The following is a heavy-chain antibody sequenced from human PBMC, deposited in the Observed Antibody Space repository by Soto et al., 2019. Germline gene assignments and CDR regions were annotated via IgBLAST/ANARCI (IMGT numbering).Heavy chain of an antibody. CDR2: ISAYNGNT. D-gene: IGHD6-13*01. CDR3: ARDPGYSSSWYWFDP. CDR1: GYTFTSYG. J-gene: IGHJ5*02. V-gene: IGHV1-18*01. Sequence: GASVKVSCKASGYTFTSYGISWVRQAPGQGLEWMGWISAYNGNTNYAQKLQGRVTMTTDTSTSTAYMELRSLRSDDTAVYYCARDPGYSSSWYWFDPWGQGTLVTVSS.